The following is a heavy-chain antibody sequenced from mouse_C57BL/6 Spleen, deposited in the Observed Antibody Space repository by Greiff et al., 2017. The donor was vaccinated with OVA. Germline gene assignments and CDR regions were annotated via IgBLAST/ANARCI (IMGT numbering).Heavy chain of an antibody. J-gene: IGHJ2*01. CDR2: ISDGGSYT. V-gene: IGHV5-4*01. CDR3: ARDGGYDVPFDY. D-gene: IGHD2-2*01. Sequence: DVMLVESGGGLVKPGGSLKLSCAASGFTFSSYAMSWVRQTPEKRLEWVATISDGGSYTYYPDNVKGRFTISRYNAKNNLYLQMSHLKSEDTSMYYCARDGGYDVPFDYWGQGTTLTVSS. CDR1: GFTFSSYA.